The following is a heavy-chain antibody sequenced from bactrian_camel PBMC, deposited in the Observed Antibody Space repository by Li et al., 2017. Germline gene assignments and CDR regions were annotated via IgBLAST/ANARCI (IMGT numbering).Heavy chain of an antibody. J-gene: IGHJ4*01. D-gene: IGHD1*01. CDR1: GFTFATSR. CDR2: LYTDGIT. Sequence: HVQLVESGGGLMQPGGSLRLSCTASGFTFATSRMTWVRQAPGKGLEWVSNLYTDGITHYADSVKGRFTISKDNAKSTLYLEMKSLKPEDTAVYFCAARRYRSAWSLCTRKDGYDYWGQGTQVTVS. CDR3: AARRYRSAWSLCTRKDGYDY. V-gene: IGHV3S6*01.